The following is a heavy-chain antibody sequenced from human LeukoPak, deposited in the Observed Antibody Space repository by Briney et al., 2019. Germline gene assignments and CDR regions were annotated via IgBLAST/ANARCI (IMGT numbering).Heavy chain of an antibody. Sequence: ASVKVSCKASGYTFTSYYMHWVRQAPGQGLEWMGIINPSGGSTNYAQKFQGRLTMTRDTSTSTVYMELSSLRSEDTAVYYCASQWFGEFTLDPWGQGTLVTVSS. CDR1: GYTFTSYY. J-gene: IGHJ5*02. V-gene: IGHV1-46*01. D-gene: IGHD3-10*01. CDR3: ASQWFGEFTLDP. CDR2: INPSGGST.